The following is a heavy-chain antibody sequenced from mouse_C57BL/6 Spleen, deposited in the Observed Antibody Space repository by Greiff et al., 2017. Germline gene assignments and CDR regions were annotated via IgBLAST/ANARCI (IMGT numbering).Heavy chain of an antibody. D-gene: IGHD1-1*01. CDR2: IRNKANGYTT. Sequence: DVKLVESGGGLVQPGGSLSLSCAASGFTFTDYYMSWVRQPPGKALEWLGFIRNKANGYTTEYSASVKGRFTISRDNSRSILYLQMNALRAEDSATYYCARSTVVDFDYWGQGTTLTVSS. CDR1: GFTFTDYY. CDR3: ARSTVVDFDY. V-gene: IGHV7-3*01. J-gene: IGHJ2*01.